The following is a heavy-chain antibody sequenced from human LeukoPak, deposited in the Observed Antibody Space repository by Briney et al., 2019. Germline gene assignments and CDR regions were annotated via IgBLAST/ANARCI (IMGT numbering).Heavy chain of an antibody. CDR3: AKDRSRGYDILTGYYPPGPFDY. Sequence: GGSLRLSCAASGFTFSSYGMHWVRQAPGKGLEWVAFIRYDGSNKYYADSVKGRFTISRDNSKNTLYLQMNSLRAEDTAVYYCAKDRSRGYDILTGYYPPGPFDYWGQGTLVTVSS. CDR2: IRYDGSNK. J-gene: IGHJ4*02. V-gene: IGHV3-30*02. CDR1: GFTFSSYG. D-gene: IGHD3-9*01.